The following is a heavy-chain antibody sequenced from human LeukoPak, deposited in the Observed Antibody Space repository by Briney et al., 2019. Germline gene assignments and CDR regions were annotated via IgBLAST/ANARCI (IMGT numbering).Heavy chain of an antibody. V-gene: IGHV3-15*01. Sequence: PGGSLRLSCADSGFTLSKVWMSWVRQAPGKGLEWVGRIKSKTKTDSGTTDYAAPVKGRFTISRDDSKNTLYLQMNSLKTEDTGVYYCTTDDSGVGNDWGQGTLVTVPS. J-gene: IGHJ4*02. CDR2: IKSKTKTDSGTT. D-gene: IGHD3-10*01. CDR3: TTDDSGVGND. CDR1: GFTLSKVW.